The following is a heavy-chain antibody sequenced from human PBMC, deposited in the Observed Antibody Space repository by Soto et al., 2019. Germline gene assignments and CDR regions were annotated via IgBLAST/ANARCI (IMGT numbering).Heavy chain of an antibody. J-gene: IGHJ5*02. V-gene: IGHV1-18*04. CDR2: INVDNGET. D-gene: IGHD1-26*01. CDR3: ARWISGGYSAWFDP. Sequence: QVQLVQSGAEVKKPGASVKVSCKASGYNFMRYGFTWVRQAPGQGLEWMGWINVDNGETKYPQKIQGRVTMTTDTPTSPVYMVVRSLTSDATAVYYCARWISGGYSAWFDPWGPGARVTVSS. CDR1: GYNFMRYG.